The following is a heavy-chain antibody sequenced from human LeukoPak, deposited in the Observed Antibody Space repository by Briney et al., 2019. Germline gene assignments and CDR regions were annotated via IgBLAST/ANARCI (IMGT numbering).Heavy chain of an antibody. CDR1: GFTFSSYT. D-gene: IGHD3-10*01. Sequence: GGSLRLSCVASGFTFSSYTMNWVRQAPGKGLEWVSSISSSSTYIYYADSVKGRFTISRDNAKDSLYLQLNSLRAEDTAVYYCARDSSEERSNLIRRVIPLPSDYWGQGTLVTVSS. CDR2: ISSSSTYI. V-gene: IGHV3-21*01. J-gene: IGHJ4*02. CDR3: ARDSSEERSNLIRRVIPLPSDY.